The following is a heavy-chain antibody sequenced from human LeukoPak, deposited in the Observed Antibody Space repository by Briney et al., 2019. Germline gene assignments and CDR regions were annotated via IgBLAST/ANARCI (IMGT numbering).Heavy chain of an antibody. CDR2: ISYSGRST. Sequence: GGSLRLSCAASGFTFESFGMNWVRQAPGKGLEWVSGISYSGRSTYYTDSVKGRFTISRDNSENTLYPQMNSLRGDDTAVYYCAKDLDGSGMYGGLDYWGQGILVTVSS. CDR1: GFTFESFG. J-gene: IGHJ4*02. V-gene: IGHV3-23*01. D-gene: IGHD6-19*01. CDR3: AKDLDGSGMYGGLDY.